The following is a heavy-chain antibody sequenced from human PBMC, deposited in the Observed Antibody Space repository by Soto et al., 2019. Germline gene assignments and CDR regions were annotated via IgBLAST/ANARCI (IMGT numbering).Heavy chain of an antibody. Sequence: ASVKVSCKASGYTFTSYAMHWVRQAPGQRLEWMGWINAGNGNTKYSQKFQGRVTMTRDTSASTAYMELSSLRSEDTAVYYCARDRKGYSSGWYWTSEFDYWGQGTLVTVSS. CDR1: GYTFTSYA. CDR3: ARDRKGYSSGWYWTSEFDY. V-gene: IGHV1-3*01. D-gene: IGHD6-19*01. J-gene: IGHJ4*02. CDR2: INAGNGNT.